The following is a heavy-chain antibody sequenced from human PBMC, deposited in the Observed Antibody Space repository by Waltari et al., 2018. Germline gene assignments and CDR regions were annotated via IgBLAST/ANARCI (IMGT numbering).Heavy chain of an antibody. V-gene: IGHV4-4*07. CDR1: GGSISSYY. D-gene: IGHD2-2*01. CDR2: IYTSGST. Sequence: QVQLQESGPGLVKPSETLSLTCTVSGGSISSYYWSWIRQPAGKGLEWIGRIYTSGSTNYNPSRKSRVTMSVDTSKNQFSLKLSSVTAADTAVDYCARDGGYCSSTSCLWAAAFDIWGQGTMVTVSS. J-gene: IGHJ3*02. CDR3: ARDGGYCSSTSCLWAAAFDI.